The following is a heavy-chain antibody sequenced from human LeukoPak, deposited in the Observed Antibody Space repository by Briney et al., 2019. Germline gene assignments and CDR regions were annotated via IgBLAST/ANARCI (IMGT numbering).Heavy chain of an antibody. CDR3: ARERLENVQDYYGSGSYYNLDY. CDR2: INHSGST. Sequence: SETLSLTCAVYGGSFSGYYWSWIRQPPGKGLEWIGEINHSGSTNYNPSLKSRVTISVDTSKNQFSLKLSSVTAADTAVYYCARERLENVQDYYGSGSYYNLDYWGQGTLVTVSS. J-gene: IGHJ4*02. V-gene: IGHV4-34*01. D-gene: IGHD3-10*01. CDR1: GGSFSGYY.